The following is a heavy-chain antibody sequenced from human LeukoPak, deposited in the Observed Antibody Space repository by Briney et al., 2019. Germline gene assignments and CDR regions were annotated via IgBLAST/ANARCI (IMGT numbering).Heavy chain of an antibody. CDR2: FDPEDGET. J-gene: IGHJ4*02. Sequence: GASVKVSCKVSGYTLTELSMHWVRQAPGKGLEWMEGFDPEDGETIYAQKFQGRVTMTEDTSTDTAYMELSSLRSEDTAVYYCATYLVLVGATTALYYFDYWGQGTLVTVSS. CDR3: ATYLVLVGATTALYYFDY. V-gene: IGHV1-24*01. D-gene: IGHD1-26*01. CDR1: GYTLTELS.